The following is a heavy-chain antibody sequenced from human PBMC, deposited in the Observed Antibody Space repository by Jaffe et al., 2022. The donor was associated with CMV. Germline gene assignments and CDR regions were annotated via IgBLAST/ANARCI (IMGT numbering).Heavy chain of an antibody. CDR2: ISYDGSNK. D-gene: IGHD4-17*01. Sequence: QVQLVESGGGVVQPGRSLRLSCAASGFTFSSYGMHWVRQAPGKGLEWVAVISYDGSNKYYADSVKGRFTISRDNSKNTLYLQMNSLRAEDTAVYYCANYRDYGGNSGSQYYGMDVWGQGTTVTVSS. CDR1: GFTFSSYG. J-gene: IGHJ6*02. CDR3: ANYRDYGGNSGSQYYGMDV. V-gene: IGHV3-30*18.